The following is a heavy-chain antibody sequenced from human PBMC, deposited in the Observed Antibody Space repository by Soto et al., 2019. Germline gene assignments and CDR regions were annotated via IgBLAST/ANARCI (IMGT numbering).Heavy chain of an antibody. CDR3: ARDLIAVAAGAIDY. CDR2: IWYDGSNK. D-gene: IGHD6-19*01. V-gene: IGHV3-33*01. Sequence: PGGSLRLSCAASGFTFSSYGMHWVRQAPGKGLEWVAVIWYDGSNKYYADSVKGRFTISRDNSKNTLYLQMNSLRAEDTAVYYCARDLIAVAAGAIDYWGQGTLVTVSS. J-gene: IGHJ4*02. CDR1: GFTFSSYG.